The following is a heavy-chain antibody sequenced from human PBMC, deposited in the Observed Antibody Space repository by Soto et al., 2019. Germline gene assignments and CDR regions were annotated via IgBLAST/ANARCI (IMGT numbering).Heavy chain of an antibody. Sequence: TGGSLRLSCAASGFTFSSYGMHWVRQVPGKGLEWVAVISYDGSNKYYADSVKGRFTISRDNSKNTLYLQMNSLRAEDTAVYYCAKDRNWGQYYFDYWGQGTLVTVSS. D-gene: IGHD7-27*01. J-gene: IGHJ4*02. CDR2: ISYDGSNK. CDR1: GFTFSSYG. V-gene: IGHV3-30*18. CDR3: AKDRNWGQYYFDY.